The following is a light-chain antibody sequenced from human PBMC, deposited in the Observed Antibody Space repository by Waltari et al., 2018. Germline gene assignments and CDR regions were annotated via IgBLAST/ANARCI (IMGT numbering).Light chain of an antibody. CDR1: SGDVGNYNL. J-gene: IGLJ2*01. CDR2: GVN. Sequence: QSTLTQPASVSGSLGQSITISCIGTSGDVGNYNLVSWYQQHPGKAPNFMIYGVNKRPAGFVNRFSGSKSGNSASCTISGLQGEDEAIYFCSSYAAYNTVIFGGGTKVTVL. V-gene: IGLV2-23*02. CDR3: SSYAAYNTVI.